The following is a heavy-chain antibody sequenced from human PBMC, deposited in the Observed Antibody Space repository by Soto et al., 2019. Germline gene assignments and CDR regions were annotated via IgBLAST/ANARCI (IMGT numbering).Heavy chain of an antibody. J-gene: IGHJ5*02. D-gene: IGHD3-3*01. CDR2: ISSSGSTI. CDR3: ARLNTGFWSGYHNWFDP. V-gene: IGHV3-48*03. Sequence: GGSLRLSCAASGFTFSSYEMNWVRQAPGKGLEWVSYISSSGSTIYYADSVKGRFTISRDNAKNSLYLQMNSLRAEDTAVYYCARLNTGFWSGYHNWFDPWGQGTLVTVSS. CDR1: GFTFSSYE.